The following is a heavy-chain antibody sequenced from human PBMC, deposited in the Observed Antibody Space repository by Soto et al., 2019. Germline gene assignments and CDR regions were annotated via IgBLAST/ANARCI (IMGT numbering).Heavy chain of an antibody. Sequence: SETLSLTCTVSGGSISSYYWSWIRQPPGKGLEWIGYIYYSGSTNYNPSLKSRFTISVDTSKNQFSLKLSSVTAADTAVYYCARVEYYYASSGYYVYYFEYWGQGRLVTVP. J-gene: IGHJ4*02. V-gene: IGHV4-59*01. CDR1: GGSISSYY. CDR3: ARVEYYYASSGYYVYYFEY. CDR2: IYYSGST. D-gene: IGHD3-22*01.